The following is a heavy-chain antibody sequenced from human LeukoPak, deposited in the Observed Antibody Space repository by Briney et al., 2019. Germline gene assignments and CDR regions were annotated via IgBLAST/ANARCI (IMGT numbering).Heavy chain of an antibody. CDR2: INWDGGST. D-gene: IGHD2-2*01. CDR3: ARLGCSGTSCYFDY. V-gene: IGHV3-20*01. J-gene: IGHJ4*02. CDR1: GFTFDDYG. Sequence: GGSLRLSCAASGFTFDDYGMSWVRQAPGKGLEWVSDINWDGGSTGYADSVKGRFTISRDNAKNSLYLQMNSLRAEDTALFHCARLGCSGTSCYFDYWGQGTLDTVSS.